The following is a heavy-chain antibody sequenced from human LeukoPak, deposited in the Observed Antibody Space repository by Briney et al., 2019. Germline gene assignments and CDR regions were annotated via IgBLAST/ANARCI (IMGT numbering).Heavy chain of an antibody. CDR2: IQEDGKKE. Sequence: GGSLRLSCAASGFTFSSYEMNWVRQAPGKGLEWVANIQEDGKKENYVDSVKGRFTISRDNAKNSLYLQMNSLRAEDTAVYYCARSLEGWLLSPSYYYYMDVWGKGTTVTVSS. J-gene: IGHJ6*03. D-gene: IGHD3-3*01. CDR3: ARSLEGWLLSPSYYYYMDV. V-gene: IGHV3-7*01. CDR1: GFTFSSYE.